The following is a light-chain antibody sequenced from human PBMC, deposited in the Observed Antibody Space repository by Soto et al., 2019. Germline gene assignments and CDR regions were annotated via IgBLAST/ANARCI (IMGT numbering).Light chain of an antibody. V-gene: IGLV1-40*01. Sequence: QSVLTQPPSVSGAPGQRVTISCTESSSNIGAGYEVHWYQQLPRTAPKLLIYGNSNRPSGVPDRFSGSKSGTSASLAITGLQAKDEADYDCQSYDNSLSGMVFGGGTKLTVL. CDR2: GNS. J-gene: IGLJ2*01. CDR3: QSYDNSLSGMV. CDR1: SSNIGAGYE.